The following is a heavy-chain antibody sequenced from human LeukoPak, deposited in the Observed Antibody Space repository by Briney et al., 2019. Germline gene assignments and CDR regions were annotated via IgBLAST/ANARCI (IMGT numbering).Heavy chain of an antibody. CDR1: GYTFTSYD. Sequence: GASVKVSCKASGYTFTSYDINWVRQATGQGLERMGWMNPNSGNTGYAQKFQGRVTMTRNTSISTAYMELSSLRSEDTAVYYCARRRPYSSSWYGYNWFDPWGQGTLVTVSS. CDR2: MNPNSGNT. D-gene: IGHD6-13*01. V-gene: IGHV1-8*01. CDR3: ARRRPYSSSWYGYNWFDP. J-gene: IGHJ5*02.